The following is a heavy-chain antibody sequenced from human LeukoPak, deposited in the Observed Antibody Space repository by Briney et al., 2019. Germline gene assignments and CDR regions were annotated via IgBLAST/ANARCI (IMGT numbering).Heavy chain of an antibody. CDR3: AIDLNRGSPYYFDY. J-gene: IGHJ4*02. D-gene: IGHD1-26*01. V-gene: IGHV3-23*01. CDR1: GFTLSSYA. Sequence: GGSLRLSCAASGFTLSSYAMSWVRQAPGKGLEWVSAISDTGGSTYYPDSVKGRFTISRDNSKNTLYLQMNSLRAEDTAVYYCAIDLNRGSPYYFDYWGQGTLVTVSS. CDR2: ISDTGGST.